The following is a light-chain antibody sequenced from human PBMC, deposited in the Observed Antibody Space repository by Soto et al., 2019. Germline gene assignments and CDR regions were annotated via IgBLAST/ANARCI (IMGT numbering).Light chain of an antibody. CDR3: QEYNNYWT. CDR1: QSVSNF. Sequence: EIVLTQSPATLSLSPGERATLSCRASQSVSNFLAWYQQKPGQAPRLLIYGASSRATGIPDRFSGSGSGTEFTLTISSLHPDDFATYYCQEYNNYWTFGQGTKVDIK. J-gene: IGKJ1*01. V-gene: IGKV3-11*01. CDR2: GAS.